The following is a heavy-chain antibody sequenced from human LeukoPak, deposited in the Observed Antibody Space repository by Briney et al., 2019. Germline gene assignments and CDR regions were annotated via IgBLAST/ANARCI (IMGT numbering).Heavy chain of an antibody. D-gene: IGHD2-21*01. CDR1: GFTFSSYN. V-gene: IGHV3-21*01. CDR3: ATDLFDYMDV. Sequence: GGSLRLSRAASGFTFSSYNMNWVRQAPGKGLEWVSSISFSSTYIYYADSVKGRFTISRGNAKNSLYLQMNSLRAEDTAVYYCATDLFDYMDVWGKGTTVTVSS. J-gene: IGHJ6*03. CDR2: ISFSSTYI.